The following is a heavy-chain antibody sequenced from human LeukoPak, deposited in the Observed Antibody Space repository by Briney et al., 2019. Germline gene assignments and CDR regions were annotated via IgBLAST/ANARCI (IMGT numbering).Heavy chain of an antibody. J-gene: IGHJ5*02. D-gene: IGHD1-14*01. V-gene: IGHV4-34*01. CDR3: ARTRPGDKTDWFDP. CDR2: INHSGST. Sequence: SETLSLTCAVYGGSFSGYYWSWIRQPPGKGLEWIGEINHSGSTNYNPSLKSRVTISVDTSKNQFSLKLSSVTAADTAVYYCARTRPGDKTDWFDPWGQGTLVTVSS. CDR1: GGSFSGYY.